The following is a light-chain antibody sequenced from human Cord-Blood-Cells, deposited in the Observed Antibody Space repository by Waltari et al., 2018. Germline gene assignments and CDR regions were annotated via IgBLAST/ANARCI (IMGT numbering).Light chain of an antibody. CDR2: DAS. CDR1: QDISNY. V-gene: IGKV1-33*01. J-gene: IGKJ3*01. CDR3: KQYDNLFT. Sequence: DIQMTQSPSSLSASVGDRVTITCQASQDISNYLNWYQQKAGKAPKLLIYDASNLETGVPSRFSGSGSGTDFTFTISSLQPEDIATYYCKQYDNLFTFGPGTKVNIK.